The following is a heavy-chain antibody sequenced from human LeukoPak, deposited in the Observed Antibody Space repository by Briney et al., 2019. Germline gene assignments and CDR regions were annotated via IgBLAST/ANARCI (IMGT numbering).Heavy chain of an antibody. Sequence: GGSLRLSCAASGFTFSTSWMTWVRQAPGKGLEWVASINEDGSEIHYVDSVKGRFTISRDNAKDSLYLQMNSLTAEDTAMYYCVRAYHPGGWFDPWGQGTLVTVSS. V-gene: IGHV3-7*04. D-gene: IGHD2-21*01. CDR1: GFTFSTSW. CDR3: VRAYHPGGWFDP. CDR2: INEDGSEI. J-gene: IGHJ5*02.